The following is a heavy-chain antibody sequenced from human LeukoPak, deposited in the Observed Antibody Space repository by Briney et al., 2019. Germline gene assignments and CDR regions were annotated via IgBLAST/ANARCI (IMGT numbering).Heavy chain of an antibody. CDR2: IYTSGST. J-gene: IGHJ4*02. D-gene: IGHD4-17*01. Sequence: SETLSLTCTVSGGSISSYYWSWIRQPAGKGLEWIGRIYTSGSTNYNSSLKSRVTISVDTSKNQFSLKLSSVTAADTAVYYCARSKRTTAGSYFDYWGQGTLVTVSS. CDR1: GGSISSYY. CDR3: ARSKRTTAGSYFDY. V-gene: IGHV4-4*07.